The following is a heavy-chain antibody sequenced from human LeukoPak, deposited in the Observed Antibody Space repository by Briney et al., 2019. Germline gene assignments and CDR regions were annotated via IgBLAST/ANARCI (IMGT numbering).Heavy chain of an antibody. Sequence: ASVKASCKVSGYTLTELSMHWVRQAPGKGLEWMGGFDPEDGETIYAQKFQGRVTMTEDTSTDTAYMELSSLRSEDTAVYYCATANGAVAGNFDYWGQGTLVTVSS. J-gene: IGHJ4*02. CDR2: FDPEDGET. D-gene: IGHD6-19*01. V-gene: IGHV1-24*01. CDR3: ATANGAVAGNFDY. CDR1: GYTLTELS.